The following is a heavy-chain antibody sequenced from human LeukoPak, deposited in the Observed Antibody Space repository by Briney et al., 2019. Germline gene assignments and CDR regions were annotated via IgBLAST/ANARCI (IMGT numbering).Heavy chain of an antibody. CDR3: VRLFYYDSRGPPS. CDR1: GGSIRSSNYY. CDR2: IYYSGST. Sequence: SETLSLXCNVLGGSIRSSNYYWGWTRQPPGKGLEWIGSIYYSGSTYCNPSLKGRGTMSVDTSNNQFSLKLTSATATDTAVYYCVRLFYYDSRGPPSWGQGTLVTVSS. V-gene: IGHV4-39*01. D-gene: IGHD3-22*01. J-gene: IGHJ5*02.